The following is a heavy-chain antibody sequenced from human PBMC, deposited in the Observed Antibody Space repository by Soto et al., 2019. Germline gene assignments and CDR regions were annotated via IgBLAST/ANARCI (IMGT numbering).Heavy chain of an antibody. CDR2: IYHSGST. J-gene: IGHJ4*02. D-gene: IGHD5-18*01. CDR1: SGSISVYY. CDR3: ARSPGQLWLTVKSLYYFDY. Sequence: SETLSLTCTASSGSISVYYWGWIRQPPGKGLEWIGYIYHSGSTYYNPSLKSRVTISVDRSKNQFSLKLSSVTAADTAVYYCARSPGQLWLTVKSLYYFDYWGQGTLVTVSS. V-gene: IGHV4-59*12.